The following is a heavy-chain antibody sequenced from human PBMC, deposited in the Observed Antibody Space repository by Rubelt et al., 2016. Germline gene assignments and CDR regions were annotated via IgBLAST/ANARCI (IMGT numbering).Heavy chain of an antibody. V-gene: IGHV3-11*05. CDR1: GFTFSNAW. Sequence: VQLVESGGGLVKPGGSLRLSCAASGFTFSNAWMSWVRQAPGKGLEWVSYISSSSSYTNYADSVKGRFTISRDNAKNSLYLQMNSLRAEDTAVYYCASRRDYFDYWGQGTLVTVSS. CDR2: ISSSSSYT. CDR3: ASRRDYFDY. J-gene: IGHJ4*02. D-gene: IGHD6-6*01.